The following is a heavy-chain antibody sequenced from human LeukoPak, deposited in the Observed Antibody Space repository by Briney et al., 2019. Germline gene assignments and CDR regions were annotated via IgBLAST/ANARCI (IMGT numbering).Heavy chain of an antibody. CDR3: ARLLTGVPDY. CDR1: GFTFSSYE. J-gene: IGHJ4*02. V-gene: IGHV3-48*03. Sequence: PGGSLRLPCAASGFTFSSYEMNWVRQAPGKGLEGVSYISSSGSAIYYADSVKGRFSISRDNDKNSLYLQMNSLRAEDTAVYYCARLLTGVPDYWGQGTLVTVSS. CDR2: ISSSGSAI. D-gene: IGHD1-14*01.